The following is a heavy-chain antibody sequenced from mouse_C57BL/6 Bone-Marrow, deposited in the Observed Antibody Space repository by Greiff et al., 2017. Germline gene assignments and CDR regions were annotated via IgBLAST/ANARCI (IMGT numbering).Heavy chain of an antibody. J-gene: IGHJ4*01. CDR3: ARGHYYGSSPYYAMDY. V-gene: IGHV1-7*01. Sequence: VQLQQSGAELAKPGASVKLSCTASGYTFTSYWMHWVNQRPGQGLEWIGYINPSSGYTKYNQKVKDKATLSADKSYSPAYMQLSSLTYEDSAVYYCARGHYYGSSPYYAMDYWGQGTSVTVSS. D-gene: IGHD1-1*01. CDR2: INPSSGYT. CDR1: GYTFTSYW.